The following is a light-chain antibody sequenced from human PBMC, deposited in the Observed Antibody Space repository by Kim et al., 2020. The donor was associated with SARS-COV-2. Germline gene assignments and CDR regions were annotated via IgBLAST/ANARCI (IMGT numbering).Light chain of an antibody. CDR3: QTWGPGTVVV. Sequence: SVKLTCTLSRGHSSYTIAWHQQQPEKGPRFLMKVNIDGRHTKGDGIPDRFSGSSSGAERYLTISSLQSEDEADYYCQTWGPGTVVVFGGGTQLTVL. J-gene: IGLJ2*01. CDR1: RGHSSYT. V-gene: IGLV4-69*01. CDR2: VNIDGRH.